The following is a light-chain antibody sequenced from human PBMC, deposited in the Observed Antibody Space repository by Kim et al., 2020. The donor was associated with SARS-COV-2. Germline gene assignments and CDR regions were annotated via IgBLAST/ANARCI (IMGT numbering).Light chain of an antibody. Sequence: QSALTQPASVSGSPGQSITISCTGTSSDVGGYNYVSWYQQHTGKAPKLMIYDVTKRPSGVSNRFSGSKSGITASLTISGLQAEDEADYYCTSYTSSNTGVFGGGTKLTVL. CDR3: TSYTSSNTGV. J-gene: IGLJ2*01. CDR1: SSDVGGYNY. V-gene: IGLV2-14*01. CDR2: DVT.